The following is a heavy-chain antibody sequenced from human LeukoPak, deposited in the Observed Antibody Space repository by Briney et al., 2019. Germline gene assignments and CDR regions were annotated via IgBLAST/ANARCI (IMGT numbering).Heavy chain of an antibody. CDR2: ISAYNGNT. Sequence: ASVKVSCKASGYTFTSYGISWVRQAPGQGLEWMGWISAYNGNTNYAQKLQGRVTMTTDTSTSTAYMKLRSLRSDDTAAYYCAQTQYDFWSGYNENWFDPWGQGTLVTVSS. J-gene: IGHJ5*02. D-gene: IGHD3-3*01. CDR3: AQTQYDFWSGYNENWFDP. V-gene: IGHV1-18*01. CDR1: GYTFTSYG.